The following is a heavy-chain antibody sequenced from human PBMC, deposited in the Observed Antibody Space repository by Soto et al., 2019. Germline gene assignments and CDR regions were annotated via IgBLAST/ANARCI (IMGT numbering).Heavy chain of an antibody. V-gene: IGHV3-21*01. CDR3: AKDRGGEFSSSRYFDY. J-gene: IGHJ4*02. D-gene: IGHD3-16*01. CDR2: ISSSSSYI. CDR1: GFTFSSYS. Sequence: RLSCAASGFTFSSYSMNWVRQAPGKGLEWVSSISSSSSYIYYADSVKRRFTISRDNAKNSLYLQMNSLRAEDTAVYYCAKDRGGEFSSSRYFDYWGQGTLVTVSS.